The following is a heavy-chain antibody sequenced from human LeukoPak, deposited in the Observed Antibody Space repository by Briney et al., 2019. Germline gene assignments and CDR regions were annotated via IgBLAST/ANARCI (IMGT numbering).Heavy chain of an antibody. V-gene: IGHV3-53*01. CDR2: IYSGGGT. CDR3: ARVIRGGVDY. J-gene: IGHJ4*02. CDR1: GFTVSSNY. Sequence: GGSLRLSCAASGFTVSSNYMSWVRQAPGKGLEWFSVIYSGGGTYYADSVRGRFTISRDKSKNTLDLQMNSLRVEDTAVYYCARVIRGGVDYWGQGTLVTVSS. D-gene: IGHD3-10*01.